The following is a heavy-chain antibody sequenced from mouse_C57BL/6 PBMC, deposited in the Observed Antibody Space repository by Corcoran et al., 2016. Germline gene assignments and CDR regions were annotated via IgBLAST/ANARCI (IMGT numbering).Heavy chain of an antibody. Sequence: EVHLQQSGPELVKPGASVKIPCKASGYTFTDYNMDWVKQSHGKSLEWIGDINPNNGGTIYNQKFKGKATLTVDKSSSTAYMELRSLTSEDTAVYYCARRAIYYYGSSYWYFDVWGTGTTVTVSS. D-gene: IGHD1-1*01. V-gene: IGHV1-18*01. J-gene: IGHJ1*03. CDR3: ARRAIYYYGSSYWYFDV. CDR2: INPNNGGT. CDR1: GYTFTDYN.